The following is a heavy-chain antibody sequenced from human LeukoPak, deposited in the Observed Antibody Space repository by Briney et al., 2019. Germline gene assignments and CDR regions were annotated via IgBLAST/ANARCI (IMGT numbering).Heavy chain of an antibody. Sequence: PSETLSLTCTVSGGSISSSSYYWGWIRQPPGKGLEWIGSIYYSGSTYYNPSLKSRVTISVDTSKNQFSLKLSSVTAADTAVYYCARQEYDFWSGYQGPFDYWGQGTLVTVSS. CDR3: ARQEYDFWSGYQGPFDY. D-gene: IGHD3-3*01. V-gene: IGHV4-39*01. CDR2: IYYSGST. CDR1: GGSISSSSYY. J-gene: IGHJ4*02.